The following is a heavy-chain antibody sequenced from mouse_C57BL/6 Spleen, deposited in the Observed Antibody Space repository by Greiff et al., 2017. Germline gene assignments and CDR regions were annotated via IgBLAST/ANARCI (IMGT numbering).Heavy chain of an antibody. V-gene: IGHV1-69*01. Sequence: QVQLQQPGAELVMPGASVKLSCKASGYTFTSYWMHWVKQRPGQGLEWIGEIDPSDSYTNYNQKFKGKSTVTVDKSSSTAYMQLSSLTSEDSAVYYGARGAYYYSTSYYFDYWGQGTTLTVSS. D-gene: IGHD2-5*01. CDR3: ARGAYYYSTSYYFDY. CDR2: IDPSDSYT. CDR1: GYTFTSYW. J-gene: IGHJ2*01.